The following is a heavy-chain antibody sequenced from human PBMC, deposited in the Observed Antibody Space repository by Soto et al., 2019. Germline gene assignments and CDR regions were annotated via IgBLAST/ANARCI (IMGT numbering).Heavy chain of an antibody. V-gene: IGHV1-69*06. CDR1: GGTFSSYA. CDR2: IIPIFGTA. Sequence: QVQLVQSGAEVKKPGSSVKVSCKASGGTFSSYAISWVRQAPGQGLEWMGGIIPIFGTANYAQKFQGRVRITADKSTSTAYMELGSLRSEDTAVYYCAISEGALRFLEWLNNGDLDYWGQGTLVTASS. D-gene: IGHD3-3*01. CDR3: AISEGALRFLEWLNNGDLDY. J-gene: IGHJ4*02.